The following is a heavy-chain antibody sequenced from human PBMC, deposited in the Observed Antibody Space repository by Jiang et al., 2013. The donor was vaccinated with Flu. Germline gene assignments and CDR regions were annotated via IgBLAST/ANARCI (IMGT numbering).Heavy chain of an antibody. D-gene: IGHD4-23*01. CDR2: IWYDGSNK. CDR3: ARGGVVRLFDY. Sequence: QLLESGGGVVQPGRSLRLSYAASGFTFSSYGMHWVRQAPGKGLEWVAVIWYDGSNKYYADSVKGRFTISRDNAKNSLYLQMNSLRAEDTAFYYCARGGVVRLFDYWGQGTLVTVSS. CDR1: GFTFSSYG. J-gene: IGHJ4*02. V-gene: IGHV3-33*01.